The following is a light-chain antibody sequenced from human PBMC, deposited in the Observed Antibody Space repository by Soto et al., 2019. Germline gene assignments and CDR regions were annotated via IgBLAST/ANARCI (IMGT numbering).Light chain of an antibody. Sequence: QSVLTQPPSVSGAPGQRVTISCSGSSSNIGAHYDVHWYQQLPGTAPKLLIYGNNNRPSVVPDRFSGSRSGTSASLAIAGLQAEDEADYYCQSYDSSLSGYVFGTGTKVTVL. CDR1: SSNIGAHYD. V-gene: IGLV1-40*01. J-gene: IGLJ1*01. CDR3: QSYDSSLSGYV. CDR2: GNN.